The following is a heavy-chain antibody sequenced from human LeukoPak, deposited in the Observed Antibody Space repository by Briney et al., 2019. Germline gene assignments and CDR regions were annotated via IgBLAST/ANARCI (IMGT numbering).Heavy chain of an antibody. V-gene: IGHV1-2*02. J-gene: IGHJ6*02. Sequence: ASVKVSFKASGYTFTGYYMHWVRQAPGQGLEWMGWINPNSGGTNYAQKFQGRVTMTRDTSIGTAYMELSRLRSDDTAVYYCARTYYYDSSGHLPSWGQGTTVTVSS. CDR3: ARTYYYDSSGHLPS. D-gene: IGHD3-22*01. CDR2: INPNSGGT. CDR1: GYTFTGYY.